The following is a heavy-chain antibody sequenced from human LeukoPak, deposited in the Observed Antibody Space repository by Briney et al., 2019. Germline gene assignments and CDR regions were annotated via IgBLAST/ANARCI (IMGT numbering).Heavy chain of an antibody. CDR1: GGSFSGYY. J-gene: IGHJ3*02. CDR2: INHSGST. D-gene: IGHD5-24*01. V-gene: IGHV4-34*01. CDR3: ARGSRRWLQLGAFDI. Sequence: SETLSLTCAVYGGSFSGYYWSWIRQPPGKGLEWIGEINHSGSTNYNPSLKSRVTISVGTSKNQFSLKLSSVTAADTAVYYCARGSRRWLQLGAFDIWGQGTMVTVSS.